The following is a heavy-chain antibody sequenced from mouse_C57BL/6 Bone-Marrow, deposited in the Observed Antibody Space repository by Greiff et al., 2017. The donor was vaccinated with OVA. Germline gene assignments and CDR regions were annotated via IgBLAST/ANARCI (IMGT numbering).Heavy chain of an antibody. CDR3: AREGDYYGSYAMDY. V-gene: IGHV1-31*01. J-gene: IGHJ4*01. CDR1: GYSFTGYY. D-gene: IGHD1-1*01. CDR2: IYPYNGVS. Sequence: DVQLQESGPELVKPGASVKISCKASGYSFTGYYMHWVKQSHGNILDWIGYIYPYNGVSSYNQKFKGKATLTVDKSSSTAYMELRSLTSEDSAVYYCAREGDYYGSYAMDYWGQGTSVTVSS.